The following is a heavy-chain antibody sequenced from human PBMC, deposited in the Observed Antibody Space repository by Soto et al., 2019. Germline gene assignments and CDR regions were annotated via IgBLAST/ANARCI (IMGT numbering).Heavy chain of an antibody. CDR2: IIPIFGTA. Sequence: GVSVKVSCKASGDSFSSYAISWVRKATGQGLEWMGGIIPIFGTANYAQKFQGRVTITADESTSTAYMELSSLRSEDTAVYYCARALWFGELSYYYGMDVWGQGTTVTVSS. V-gene: IGHV1-69*01. J-gene: IGHJ6*02. CDR1: GDSFSSYA. D-gene: IGHD3-10*01. CDR3: ARALWFGELSYYYGMDV.